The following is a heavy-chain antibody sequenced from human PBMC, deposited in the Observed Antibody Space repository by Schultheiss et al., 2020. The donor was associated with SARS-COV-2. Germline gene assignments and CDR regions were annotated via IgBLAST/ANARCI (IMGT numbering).Heavy chain of an antibody. Sequence: SETLSLTCTVFGGSISSYYWGWIRQPPGKGLEWIGSIYYSGSTYYNPSLKSRVTISVDTSKNQFSLKLNSVTAADTAVYYCARDRAITMTYFDFWGRGALVTVSS. D-gene: IGHD3-22*01. V-gene: IGHV4-39*07. CDR2: IYYSGST. J-gene: IGHJ4*02. CDR3: ARDRAITMTYFDF. CDR1: GGSISSYY.